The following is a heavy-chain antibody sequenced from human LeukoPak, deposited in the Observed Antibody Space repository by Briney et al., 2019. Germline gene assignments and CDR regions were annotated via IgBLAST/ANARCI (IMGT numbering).Heavy chain of an antibody. V-gene: IGHV4-30-4*01. CDR2: IYYSGST. D-gene: IGHD6-6*01. J-gene: IGHJ5*02. Sequence: PSETLSLTCTVSGGSISSGDYYWSWIRQPPGKGLEWIGYIYYSGSTYYNPSLKSRVTISVDTSKNQFSLKLSSVTAADTAVYYCARHRSSSWSPIGWFDPWGQGTLVTVSS. CDR1: GGSISSGDYY. CDR3: ARHRSSSWSPIGWFDP.